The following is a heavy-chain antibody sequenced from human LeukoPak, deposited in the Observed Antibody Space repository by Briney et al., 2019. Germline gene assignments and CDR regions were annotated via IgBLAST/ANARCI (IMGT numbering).Heavy chain of an antibody. CDR3: ARDKKSGESSEIDY. CDR2: INRDGSTT. CDR1: GFTFSNYW. J-gene: IGHJ4*02. D-gene: IGHD3-10*01. Sequence: GGXLRLSCXASGFTFSNYWVHWVRHAPGKGLVWVSRINRDGSTTKYADSVKGRFTVSRDNAKNTLNLQMNSLRAEDTAVYYCARDKKSGESSEIDYWGQGTLVTVSS. V-gene: IGHV3-74*03.